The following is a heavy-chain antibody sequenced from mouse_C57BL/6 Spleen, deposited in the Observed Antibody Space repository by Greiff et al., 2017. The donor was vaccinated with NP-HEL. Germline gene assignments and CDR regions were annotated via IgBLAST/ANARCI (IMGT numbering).Heavy chain of an antibody. V-gene: IGHV5-17*01. CDR2: ISSGSSTI. CDR3: AREASTGTDFDY. CDR1: GFTFSDYG. Sequence: DVMLVESGGGLVKPGGSLKLSCAASGFTFSDYGMHWVRQAPEKGLEWVAYISSGSSTIYYADTVKGRFPISRDNAKNTLFLQMTSLRSEDTAMYYCAREASTGTDFDYWGQGTTLTVSS. D-gene: IGHD4-1*02. J-gene: IGHJ2*01.